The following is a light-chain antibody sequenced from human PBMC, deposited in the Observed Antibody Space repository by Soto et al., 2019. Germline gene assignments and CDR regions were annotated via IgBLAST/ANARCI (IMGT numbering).Light chain of an antibody. Sequence: ERVLTQSPGTLSLSPGERATLSCRASQSVSSNSLAWYQQKPVQAPRLLIYGASSSATGTPDRFSGSGSGTAFTITISRLEPEDFAVYYCQQFGGSPPSWTFGQGTTVDI. J-gene: IGKJ1*01. V-gene: IGKV3-20*01. CDR3: QQFGGSPPSWT. CDR1: QSVSSNS. CDR2: GAS.